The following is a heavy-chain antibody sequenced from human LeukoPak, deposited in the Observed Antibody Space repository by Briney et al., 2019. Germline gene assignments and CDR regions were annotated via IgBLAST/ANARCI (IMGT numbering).Heavy chain of an antibody. CDR3: ARAYNQPGYMDV. V-gene: IGHV3-7*04. CDR2: IKQDGSEK. D-gene: IGHD1-14*01. J-gene: IGHJ6*03. CDR1: GFTFSSYG. Sequence: GGSLRLSCAASGFTFSSYGMSWVRQAPGKGLEWVANIKQDGSEKYYVDSVKGRFTISRDNAKNSLYLQMNSLRAEDTAVYYCARAYNQPGYMDVWGKGTTVTVSS.